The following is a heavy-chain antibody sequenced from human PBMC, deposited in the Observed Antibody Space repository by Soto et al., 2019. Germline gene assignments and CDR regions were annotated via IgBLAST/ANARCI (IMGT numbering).Heavy chain of an antibody. J-gene: IGHJ3*02. Sequence: SETLSLTCTVSGCSVSSGSYYWSWIRQPPGKGLEWIGYIYYSGSTNYNPSLKSRVTISVDTSKNQFSLKLSSVTAADTAVYYCAIHIIVGATIAFDIWGQGTMVTVSS. CDR1: GCSVSSGSYY. CDR2: IYYSGST. V-gene: IGHV4-61*01. D-gene: IGHD1-26*01. CDR3: AIHIIVGATIAFDI.